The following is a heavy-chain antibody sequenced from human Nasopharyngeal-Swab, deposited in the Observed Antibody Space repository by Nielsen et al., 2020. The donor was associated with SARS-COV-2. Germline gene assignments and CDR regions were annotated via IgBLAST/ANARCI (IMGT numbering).Heavy chain of an antibody. CDR3: ARDQTYDSSGPDLSFDY. V-gene: IGHV3-48*04. Sequence: GESLKISCAASGITFSRYWMSWVRQAPGKGLEWVSYISSSGSTIYYADSVKGRFTISRDNAKNSLYLQMNSLRAEDTAVYYCARDQTYDSSGPDLSFDYWGQGTLVTVSS. D-gene: IGHD3-22*01. J-gene: IGHJ4*02. CDR2: ISSSGSTI. CDR1: GITFSRYW.